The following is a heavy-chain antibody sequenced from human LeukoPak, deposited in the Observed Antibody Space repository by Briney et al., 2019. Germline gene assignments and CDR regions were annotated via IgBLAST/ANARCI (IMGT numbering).Heavy chain of an antibody. CDR1: GFTFRDYT. CDR3: AREVVIVVEPAANTIDY. CDR2: ISKSGTYI. Sequence: GGSLRLSCAASGFTFRDYTMNWVRQAPGKGLEWVSAISKSGTYIKYADSVKGRFTVFRDNAKNSLFLQVNSLRVEDTAVYYRAREVVIVVEPAANTIDYWGQGTRVTVSS. V-gene: IGHV3-21*01. D-gene: IGHD2-2*01. J-gene: IGHJ4*02.